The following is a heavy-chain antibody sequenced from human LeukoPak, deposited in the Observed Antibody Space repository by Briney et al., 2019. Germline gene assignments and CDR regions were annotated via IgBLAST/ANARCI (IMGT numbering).Heavy chain of an antibody. CDR1: GGSFSGYY. V-gene: IGHV4-34*01. CDR2: INHSGST. D-gene: IGHD6-13*01. CDR3: ARGRRQLVSFDY. Sequence: SETLSLTCAVYGGSFSGYYWSWIRQPPGKGLEWIGEINHSGSTNYNPSLKSRVTISVDTSKNQFSLKLSSVTAADTAVYYCARGRRQLVSFDYWGQGTLVTVSS. J-gene: IGHJ4*02.